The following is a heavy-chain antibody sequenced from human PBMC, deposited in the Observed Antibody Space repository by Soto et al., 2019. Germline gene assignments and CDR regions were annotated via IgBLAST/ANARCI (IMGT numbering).Heavy chain of an antibody. V-gene: IGHV2-5*02. Sequence: SGPTLVNPTQTLTLTCTFSGFSLSTSGVGVGWIRQPPGKALEWLALIYWDDDKRYSPSLKSRLTITKDTSKNQVVLTMTNMDPVDTATYYCARYCSSISCYPAGMDVWGLGPTVTVSS. D-gene: IGHD2-2*01. CDR1: GFSLSTSGVG. J-gene: IGHJ6*02. CDR2: IYWDDDK. CDR3: ARYCSSISCYPAGMDV.